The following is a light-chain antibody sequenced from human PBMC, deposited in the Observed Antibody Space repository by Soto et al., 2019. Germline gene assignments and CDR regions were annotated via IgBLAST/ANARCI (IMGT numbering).Light chain of an antibody. Sequence: DMVLTQSPDTLSLSRGERATLSYMASQRVGSNYLAWYQQEHGQAPRLLIYGTSTRATGIPDRFSGSGSGTDCTLTISKLEPEDVAVYYCQQYGSSSYTFGQGTKLEIK. CDR3: QQYGSSSYT. V-gene: IGKV3-20*01. CDR1: QRVGSNY. CDR2: GTS. J-gene: IGKJ2*01.